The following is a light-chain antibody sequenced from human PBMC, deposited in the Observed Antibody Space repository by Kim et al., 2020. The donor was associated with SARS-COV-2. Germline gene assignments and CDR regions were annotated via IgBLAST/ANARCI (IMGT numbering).Light chain of an antibody. CDR1: NIGSKS. CDR3: QVWDSNSDRV. CDR2: YDS. J-gene: IGLJ3*02. V-gene: IGLV3-21*04. Sequence: SYELTRPPSVSVAPGKTARITCGGNNIGSKSVHWYQQKPGQAPVLVIYYDSDRPSGIPERFSGSNSGNTATLTISRVEAGDEADYYCQVWDSNSDRVFGGGTQLTVL.